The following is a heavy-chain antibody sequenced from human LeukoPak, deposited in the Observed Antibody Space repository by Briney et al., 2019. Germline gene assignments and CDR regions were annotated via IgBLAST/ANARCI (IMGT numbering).Heavy chain of an antibody. Sequence: GRSLRLSCAASGFTVSSTYMSWVRQAPGKGLEWVSVIYSGGSTYYADSVKGRFSFSRDNSKNTLYLQMNSLRAEDTAVYYCARGAYDSSGYYSYSFDYWGQGTLVTVSS. J-gene: IGHJ4*02. CDR2: IYSGGST. D-gene: IGHD3-22*01. CDR3: ARGAYDSSGYYSYSFDY. V-gene: IGHV3-53*01. CDR1: GFTVSSTY.